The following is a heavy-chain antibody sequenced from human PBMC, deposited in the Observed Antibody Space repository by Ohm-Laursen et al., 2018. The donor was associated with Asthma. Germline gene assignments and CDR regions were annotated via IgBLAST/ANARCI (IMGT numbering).Heavy chain of an antibody. CDR3: ARGRTLRH. J-gene: IGHJ4*02. CDR2: INHIGEA. Sequence: GTLSLTCVVYGSFPGYFWTWVRQSPEMGLEWIGEINHIGEAYYNPSLASRVTISVDTSKKQFSLNLTSVTAADTAIYSCARGRTLRHWAQGTLVTVSS. V-gene: IGHV4-34*01. CDR1: GSFPGYF.